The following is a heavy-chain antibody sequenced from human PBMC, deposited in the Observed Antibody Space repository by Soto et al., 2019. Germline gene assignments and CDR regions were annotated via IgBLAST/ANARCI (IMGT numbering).Heavy chain of an antibody. D-gene: IGHD3-16*01. CDR1: GYTFTSYD. CDR3: AREGVRGIDV. CDR2: MNPNSGNT. Sequence: QVQLVPSRAEVKKPGASVKVSCKASGYTFTSYDINWVRQATGQGLEWRGGMNPNSGNTGYAQKFQGRITMTRNTAIGTAYMERSSLRSEATAVYYCAREGVRGIDVWGQGTTVTVSS. J-gene: IGHJ6*02. V-gene: IGHV1-8*01.